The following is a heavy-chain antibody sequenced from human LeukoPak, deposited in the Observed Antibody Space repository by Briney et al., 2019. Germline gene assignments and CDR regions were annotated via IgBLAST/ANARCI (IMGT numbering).Heavy chain of an antibody. J-gene: IGHJ4*02. V-gene: IGHV3-48*03. CDR3: ARDRVGATVNFDY. CDR1: GFTFSSYE. Sequence: GGFLRLSCAASGFTFSSYEMNWVRQAPGKGLEWVSYISSSGSTIYYADSVKGRFTISRDNAKNSLYLQMNSLRAEDTAVYYCARDRVGATVNFDYWGQGTLVTVSP. D-gene: IGHD1-26*01. CDR2: ISSSGSTI.